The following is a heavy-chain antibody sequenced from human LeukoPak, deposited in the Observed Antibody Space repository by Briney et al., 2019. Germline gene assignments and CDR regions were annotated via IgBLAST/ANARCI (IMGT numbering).Heavy chain of an antibody. CDR3: SRDPSYGRQWLGNWFDP. D-gene: IGHD6-19*01. Sequence: SVKVSCKASGGTFSSYAISWVRQAPGQGLEWMGRIIPIFGTANYAQKFQGRVTITTDESTSTAYMELSSLRSEDTAVYYCSRDPSYGRQWLGNWFDPWGQGTLVTVSS. V-gene: IGHV1-69*05. CDR2: IIPIFGTA. CDR1: GGTFSSYA. J-gene: IGHJ5*02.